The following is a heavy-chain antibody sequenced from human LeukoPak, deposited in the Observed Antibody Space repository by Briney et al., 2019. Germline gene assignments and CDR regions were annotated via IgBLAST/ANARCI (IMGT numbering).Heavy chain of an antibody. CDR2: ISAYNGNT. J-gene: IGHJ3*02. D-gene: IGHD3-3*01. Sequence: ASVKVSCKASGYTFTSYTMHWVRQAPGQGLEWMGWISAYNGNTNYAQKLQGRVTMTTDTSTSTAYMEPRSLRSDDTAVYYCARPYYDFWSGYGEELIADAFDIWGQGTMVTVSS. V-gene: IGHV1-18*01. CDR1: GYTFTSYT. CDR3: ARPYYDFWSGYGEELIADAFDI.